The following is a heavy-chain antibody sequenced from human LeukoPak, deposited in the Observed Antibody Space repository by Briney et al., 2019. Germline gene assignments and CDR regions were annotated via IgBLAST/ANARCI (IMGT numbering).Heavy chain of an antibody. V-gene: IGHV3-53*01. CDR2: IYSGGST. D-gene: IGHD3-10*02. J-gene: IGHJ4*02. CDR1: GFTVSSNY. CDR3: ARDVPFKD. Sequence: PGGSLRLSCAASGFTVSSNYMSWVRQAPGKGLAWVSIIYSGGSTYHSDSVKGRFTTSRDNSRNTLYLQMNSLRAEDTAVYYCARDVPFKDWGQGTLVTVSS.